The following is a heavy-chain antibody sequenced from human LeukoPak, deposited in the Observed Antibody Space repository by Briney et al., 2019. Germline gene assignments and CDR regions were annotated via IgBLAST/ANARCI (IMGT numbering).Heavy chain of an antibody. V-gene: IGHV3-7*01. CDR1: AFAFSTYW. Sequence: GGSLRLSCVGSAFAFSTYWMSWVRQGPGKGLEWVASIHPDGYVRHYVDSVKGRFTISRDNAKNSMFMQMNSLRAEDTAVYYCARLFGGVTTFDYWGQGTLVSVSS. CDR3: ARLFGGVTTFDY. D-gene: IGHD4-17*01. J-gene: IGHJ4*02. CDR2: IHPDGYVR.